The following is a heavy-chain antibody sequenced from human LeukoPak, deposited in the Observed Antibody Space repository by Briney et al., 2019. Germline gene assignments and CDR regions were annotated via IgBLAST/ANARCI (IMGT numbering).Heavy chain of an antibody. CDR3: ARGKSRGSHIDY. CDR2: FYDSGNT. V-gene: IGHV4-59*08. Sequence: SETLSLTCTVSGGSISSYYWSWVRQPPGKGLEWIGSFYDSGNTYYNPSLKSRVTISVDTSKNQFSLKVRSVTAADTAVYFCARGKSRGSHIDYWGRGTLVTVSS. CDR1: GGSISSYY. J-gene: IGHJ4*02. D-gene: IGHD1-26*01.